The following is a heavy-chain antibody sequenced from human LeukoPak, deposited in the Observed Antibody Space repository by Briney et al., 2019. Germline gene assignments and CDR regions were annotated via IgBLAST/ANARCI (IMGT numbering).Heavy chain of an antibody. Sequence: SETLSLTCTVSGGSISSYYWSWIRQPPGKGLEWIGRIYTSGSTNCNPSLKSRVTMSVDTSKNQFSLKLSSVTAADTAVYYCARVSLVRGAPDYYFDYWGQGTLVTVSS. V-gene: IGHV4-4*07. CDR2: IYTSGST. J-gene: IGHJ4*02. CDR1: GGSISSYY. D-gene: IGHD3-10*01. CDR3: ARVSLVRGAPDYYFDY.